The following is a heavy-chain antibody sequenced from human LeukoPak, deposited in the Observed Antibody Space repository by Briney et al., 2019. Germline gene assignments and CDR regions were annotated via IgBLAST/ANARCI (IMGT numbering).Heavy chain of an antibody. J-gene: IGHJ4*02. CDR3: ARDLWEYYYGSGSYSASDY. D-gene: IGHD3-10*01. CDR2: ISAYNGNT. V-gene: IGHV1-18*04. Sequence: RASVTVSCKASGYTFTSYGISWVRQAPGQGLEWMGWISAYNGNTNYAQKLQGRVTMTTDTSTSTAYMELRSLRSDDTAVYYCARDLWEYYYGSGSYSASDYWGQGTLVTVSS. CDR1: GYTFTSYG.